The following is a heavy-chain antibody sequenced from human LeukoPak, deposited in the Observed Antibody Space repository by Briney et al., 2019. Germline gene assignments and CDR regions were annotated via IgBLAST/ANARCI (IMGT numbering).Heavy chain of an antibody. CDR2: IYPGDSDT. D-gene: IGHD3/OR15-3a*01. V-gene: IGHV5-51*01. CDR3: ATLDDYGFGMDYYSYYMDV. Sequence: GDSLKISCQCSGYSFTNYWIAWVRQLPGQGLEWMGVIYPGDSDTRYSPSFQGQVTISVDKSISTAYLQWSSLKASDTAMYYCATLDDYGFGMDYYSYYMDVWGKGTTVTVSS. J-gene: IGHJ6*03. CDR1: GYSFTNYW.